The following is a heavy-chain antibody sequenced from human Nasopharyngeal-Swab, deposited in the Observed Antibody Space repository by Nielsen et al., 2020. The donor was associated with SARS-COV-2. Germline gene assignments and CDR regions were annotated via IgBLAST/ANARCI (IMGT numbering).Heavy chain of an antibody. D-gene: IGHD2-21*02. V-gene: IGHV3-23*01. Sequence: GESLKISCAASGFDFWKYAMSWVPQAPGKGLEWVSTVSHNDGSLTFYADSVKGRFTISRDTSKNTVSLQMNSLRAEDTAVYYCAKDDFCPACAFDVWGQGTIVTVSS. CDR1: GFDFWKYA. CDR2: VSHNDGSLT. CDR3: AKDDFCPACAFDV. J-gene: IGHJ3*01.